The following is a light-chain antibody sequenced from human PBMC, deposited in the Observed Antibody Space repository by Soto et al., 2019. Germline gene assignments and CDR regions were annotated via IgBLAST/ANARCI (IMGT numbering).Light chain of an antibody. CDR3: QQRSNWPFT. J-gene: IGKJ5*01. CDR2: DAS. CDR1: QSVSSY. Sequence: ILFTKSPTTLSLSPGGRATLFCQASQSVSSYLAWYQQKPGQAPRLLIYDASNRATGIPARFSGSGSGTDFTLTISSLEPEDFAVYYCQQRSNWPFTFGQGTRLEIK. V-gene: IGKV3-11*01.